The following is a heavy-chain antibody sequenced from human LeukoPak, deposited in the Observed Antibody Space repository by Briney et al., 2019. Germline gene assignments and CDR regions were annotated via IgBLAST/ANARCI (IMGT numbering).Heavy chain of an antibody. Sequence: GGSLRLSCAASGFTVSSNYVSWVRQAPGKGLEWVSVIYSGGGTYYADSVKGRFTISRDNSKNTLYLQMNSLRAEDTAAYYCARGERWLQLDYWGQGTLVTVSS. J-gene: IGHJ4*02. CDR3: ARGERWLQLDY. CDR2: IYSGGGT. CDR1: GFTVSSNY. D-gene: IGHD5-24*01. V-gene: IGHV3-53*01.